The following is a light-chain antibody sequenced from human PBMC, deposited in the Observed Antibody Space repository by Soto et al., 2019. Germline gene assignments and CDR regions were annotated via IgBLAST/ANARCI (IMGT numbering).Light chain of an antibody. CDR3: SSYTSSSTLLYV. J-gene: IGLJ1*01. V-gene: IGLV2-14*01. CDR2: DVS. CDR1: SSDVGGYNY. Sequence: QSALTQPASVSGCPGQSITISCTGTSSDVGGYNYVSWYQQHPGKATKFMIYDVSNRPSGVSNRLSGSKSGNTASLTSSGLQAEDEADYYCSSYTSSSTLLYVFGTGTKLTVL.